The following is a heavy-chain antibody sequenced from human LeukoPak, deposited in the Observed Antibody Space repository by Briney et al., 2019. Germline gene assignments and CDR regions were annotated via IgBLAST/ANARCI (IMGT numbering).Heavy chain of an antibody. CDR1: GFNFSDYA. J-gene: IGHJ4*02. Sequence: GGSLRLSCAASGFNFSDYALHWVRQAPGKGLQWVALISYDGSQKYYTDSVKPRFTISRDNSDDTPYLHMYSLRPDDTAVYYCARGWIRYFDYWGQGTLVTVSS. D-gene: IGHD3-9*01. V-gene: IGHV3-30-3*01. CDR3: ARGWIRYFDY. CDR2: ISYDGSQK.